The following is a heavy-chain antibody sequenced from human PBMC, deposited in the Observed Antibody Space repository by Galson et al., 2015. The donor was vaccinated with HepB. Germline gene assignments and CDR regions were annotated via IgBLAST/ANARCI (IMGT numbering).Heavy chain of an antibody. D-gene: IGHD1-7*01. V-gene: IGHV3-21*01. J-gene: IGHJ3*02. CDR3: ARQIGTTATSAFDI. CDR1: EFTFKDYS. Sequence: LRLSCAAPEFTFKDYSMTWVRQAPGKGLEWVSSISSDSNYIYYADSMKGRFTISRDNAKNSLYLQMNSLRAEDTATYSCARQIGTTATSAFDIWGLGTMVTVSS. CDR2: ISSDSNYI.